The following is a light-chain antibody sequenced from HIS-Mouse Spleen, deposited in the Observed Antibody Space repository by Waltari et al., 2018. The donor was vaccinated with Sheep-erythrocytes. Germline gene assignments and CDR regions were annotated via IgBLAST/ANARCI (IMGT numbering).Light chain of an antibody. V-gene: IGLV2-11*01. CDR2: DVS. Sequence: QSALTQPRSVSGSPGQSVTISCTGTSSDAGGSNYVSWYQPHPGKAPKLMIYDVSKRPSGVPDRFSGSKSGNTASLTISGLQAEDEADYYCCSYAGSYTFWVFGGGTKLTVL. J-gene: IGLJ3*02. CDR3: CSYAGSYTFWV. CDR1: SSDAGGSNY.